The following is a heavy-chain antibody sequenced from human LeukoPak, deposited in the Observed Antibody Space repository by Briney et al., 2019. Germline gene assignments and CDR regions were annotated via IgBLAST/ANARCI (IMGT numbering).Heavy chain of an antibody. V-gene: IGHV4-34*01. D-gene: IGHD6-19*01. Sequence: SETLSLTCAVYGGSFSGYYWSWIRQPPGKGLEWIGEINHSGSTNYNPSLKSRVTISVDTSKNQFSLKLSSVTAADTAVYYCAREFLYGGSGWYYWGQGTLVTVSS. CDR3: AREFLYGGSGWYY. J-gene: IGHJ4*02. CDR2: INHSGST. CDR1: GGSFSGYY.